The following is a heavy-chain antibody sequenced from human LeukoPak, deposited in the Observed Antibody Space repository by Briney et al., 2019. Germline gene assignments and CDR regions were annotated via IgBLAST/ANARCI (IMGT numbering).Heavy chain of an antibody. V-gene: IGHV1-69*04. CDR3: ARDQHYSFDY. D-gene: IGHD4-11*01. CDR1: GYSFTNYD. J-gene: IGHJ4*02. Sequence: AASVKVSCKASGYSFTNYDINWVRQAPGQGLEWMGRIIPILGIANYAQKFQGRVTITADKSTSTAYMELSSLRSEDTAVYYCARDQHYSFDYWGQGTLVTVSS. CDR2: IIPILGIA.